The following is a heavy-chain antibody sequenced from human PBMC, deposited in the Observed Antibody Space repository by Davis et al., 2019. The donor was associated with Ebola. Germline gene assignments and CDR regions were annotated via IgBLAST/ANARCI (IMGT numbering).Heavy chain of an antibody. Sequence: PGGSLRLSCVASGFTFSKFWMSWVRQAPGKGLEWVAKIKEDASEKYYVDSVKGRFTISRDNAKTSLYLQIDGLRVEDSAVYYCARGGVVVPAATWWFDPWGQGTVVTVSS. J-gene: IGHJ5*02. D-gene: IGHD2-2*01. CDR2: IKEDASEK. CDR1: GFTFSKFW. V-gene: IGHV3-7*03. CDR3: ARGGVVVPAATWWFDP.